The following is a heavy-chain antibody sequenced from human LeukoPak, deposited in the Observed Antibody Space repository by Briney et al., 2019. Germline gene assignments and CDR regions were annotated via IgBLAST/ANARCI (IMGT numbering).Heavy chain of an antibody. CDR1: GFTFSSYG. CDR3: AKADDYSNLVSQFDY. V-gene: IGHV3-30*18. D-gene: IGHD4-11*01. J-gene: IGHJ4*02. CDR2: ISYDGSNK. Sequence: PGGSLRLSCAASGFTFSSYGMHWVRQAPGKGLEWVAVISYDGSNKYYADSVKGRFTISRDNSKNTLYLQMNSLRAEDTAVYYCAKADDYSNLVSQFDYWGQGTLVTVSS.